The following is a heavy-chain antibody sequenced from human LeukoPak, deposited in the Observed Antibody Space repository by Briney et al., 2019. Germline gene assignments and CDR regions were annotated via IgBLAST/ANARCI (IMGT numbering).Heavy chain of an antibody. CDR1: GGSISSTTHY. Sequence: SETLSLTCTVSGGSISSTTHYWGWIRQPPGKGLEGIGNIYYGGSYYYNPSLKSRVTMSVDTSKNQFSLRMTSVTAADTAVYYCARVLKYSGSYYCDYWGQGTLVTVSS. CDR3: ARVLKYSGSYYCDY. V-gene: IGHV4-39*01. D-gene: IGHD1-26*01. J-gene: IGHJ4*02. CDR2: IYYGGSY.